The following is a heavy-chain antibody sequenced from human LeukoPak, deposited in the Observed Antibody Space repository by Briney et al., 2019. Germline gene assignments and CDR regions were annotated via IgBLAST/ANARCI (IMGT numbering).Heavy chain of an antibody. J-gene: IGHJ4*02. CDR1: GGTFSSYA. Sequence: SVKVSCKASGGTFSSYAISWVGQAPGQGLEWMGGIIPIFGTANYAQKFQGRVTITADESTSTAYMELSSLRSEDTAVYYCARADTAMDPFDYWGQGTLVTVSS. V-gene: IGHV1-69*13. D-gene: IGHD5-18*01. CDR3: ARADTAMDPFDY. CDR2: IIPIFGTA.